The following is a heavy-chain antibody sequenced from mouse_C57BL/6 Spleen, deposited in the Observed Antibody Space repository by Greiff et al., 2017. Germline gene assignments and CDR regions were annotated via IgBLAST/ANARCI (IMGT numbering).Heavy chain of an antibody. D-gene: IGHD1-1*01. Sequence: QVQLQQPGAELVKPGASVKLSCKASGYTFTSYWMHWVKQRPGRGLEWIGRIDPNSGGTKYNQKFKDKATLTADKSSSTAYMQLSSLTSEDSAVYYCARGGYGSSHWYFDVWGTGTTVTVSS. CDR2: IDPNSGGT. V-gene: IGHV1-62-3*01. CDR1: GYTFTSYW. CDR3: ARGGYGSSHWYFDV. J-gene: IGHJ1*03.